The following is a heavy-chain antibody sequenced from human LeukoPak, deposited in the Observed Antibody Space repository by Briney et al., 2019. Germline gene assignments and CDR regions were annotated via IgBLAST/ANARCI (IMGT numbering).Heavy chain of an antibody. CDR3: ARDLAVVVVSAFDI. V-gene: IGHV3-48*04. CDR2: ISSSSSTI. Sequence: GGSLRLSCAASGFTFSSYGMNWVRQAPGKGLEWVSYISSSSSTIYYADSVKGRFTISRDNDKNTLYLQMNSLRAEDTAVYYCARDLAVVVVSAFDIWGQGTMVTVSS. CDR1: GFTFSSYG. J-gene: IGHJ3*02. D-gene: IGHD3-22*01.